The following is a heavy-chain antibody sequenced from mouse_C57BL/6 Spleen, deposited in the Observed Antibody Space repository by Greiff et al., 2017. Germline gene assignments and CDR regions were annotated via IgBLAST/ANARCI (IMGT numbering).Heavy chain of an antibody. J-gene: IGHJ2*01. V-gene: IGHV1-82*01. Sequence: QVQLKESGPELVKPGASVKISCKASGYAFSSSWMNWVKQRPGKGLEWIGRIYPGDGDTNYNGKFKGKATLTADKSSSTAYMQLSSLTSEDSAVYFCANEGNFDYWGQGTTLTVSS. CDR3: ANEGNFDY. CDR1: GYAFSSSW. CDR2: IYPGDGDT.